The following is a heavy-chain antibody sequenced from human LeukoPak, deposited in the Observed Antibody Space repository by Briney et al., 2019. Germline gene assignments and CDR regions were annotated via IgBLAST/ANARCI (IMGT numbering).Heavy chain of an antibody. V-gene: IGHV1-18*01. CDR1: GYTFTSYG. CDR2: ISAYNGNT. CDR3: ARITGTTFGFSDY. Sequence: ASVKVSCKASGYTFTSYGISWVRQAPGQGLEWMGWISAYNGNTNYAQKFQGRVTMTRDTSISTAYMELSRLRSDDTAVYYCARITGTTFGFSDYWGQGTLVTVSS. J-gene: IGHJ4*02. D-gene: IGHD3-16*01.